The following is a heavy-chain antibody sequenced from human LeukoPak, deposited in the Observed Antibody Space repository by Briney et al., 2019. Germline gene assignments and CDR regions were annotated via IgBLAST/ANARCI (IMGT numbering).Heavy chain of an antibody. CDR3: AGHEGELH. D-gene: IGHD1-26*01. Sequence: GGSLRLSCTVSGFTVSSNSMSWVRQAPGKGLEWVSAISGSGGSTYYADSVKGRFTISRDNSKNTLYLQMNSLRAEDTAVYYCAGHEGELHWGQGTLVTVSS. V-gene: IGHV3-23*01. J-gene: IGHJ4*02. CDR1: GFTVSSNS. CDR2: ISGSGGST.